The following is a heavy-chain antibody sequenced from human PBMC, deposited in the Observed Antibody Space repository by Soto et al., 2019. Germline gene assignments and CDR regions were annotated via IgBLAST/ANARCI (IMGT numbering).Heavy chain of an antibody. CDR3: ARGWSSSWPY. V-gene: IGHV4-59*01. J-gene: IGHJ4*02. CDR1: SGSISSYF. D-gene: IGHD6-13*01. Sequence: SETLSLTCTVSSGSISSYFWSWIRQAPGKGLEWIAFKYDTGSTNYNPPLKGRVSISEDASKNQFSLTVNSVTAADTAVYYCARGWSSSWPYWGQGILVTVSS. CDR2: KYDTGST.